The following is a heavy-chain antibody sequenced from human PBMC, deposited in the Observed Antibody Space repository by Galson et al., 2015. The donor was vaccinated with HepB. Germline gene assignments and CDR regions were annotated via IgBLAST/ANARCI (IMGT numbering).Heavy chain of an antibody. CDR2: IWYDGSKE. Sequence: SLRLSCAASGFTFSKHGMHWVRQAPGKGLEWVAVIWYDGSKEYYTDPVKGRFTISRDNSKNILHLQMNSLRSEDTAVYYCARYSEGYGLDSWGEGTLVTVST. V-gene: IGHV3-33*01. J-gene: IGHJ5*01. D-gene: IGHD5-24*01. CDR3: ARYSEGYGLDS. CDR1: GFTFSKHG.